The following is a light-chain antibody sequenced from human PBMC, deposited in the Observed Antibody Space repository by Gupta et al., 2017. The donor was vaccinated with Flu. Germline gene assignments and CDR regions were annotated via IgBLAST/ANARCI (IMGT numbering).Light chain of an antibody. Sequence: DIVMTQSPDSLAVSLGERATINCKSSQSVLYSSNNKNYLAWYQQEPGQPPKLLIYWASTRESGVPERFSGRGSGADFTLTINILQGEDVAIYYCQQYYSNPGTFGQGTKLGIK. CDR3: QQYYSNPGT. V-gene: IGKV4-1*01. CDR2: WAS. CDR1: QSVLYSSNNKNY. J-gene: IGKJ2*02.